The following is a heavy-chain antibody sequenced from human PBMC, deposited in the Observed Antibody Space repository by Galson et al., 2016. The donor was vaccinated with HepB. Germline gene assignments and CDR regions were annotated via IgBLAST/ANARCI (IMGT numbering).Heavy chain of an antibody. J-gene: IGHJ4*02. Sequence: SVKVSCKVSGYTLTDVSIHWVRQTPGKGLEWMGGFDPADGETIYAQKFQGRIIKTEDTSPDTTYLELSGLTPEDTAVYYCTTSDRGTYWGNLNNWGQGTLVTVSS. V-gene: IGHV1-24*01. CDR3: TTSDRGTYWGNLNN. CDR1: GYTLTDVS. D-gene: IGHD1-26*01. CDR2: FDPADGET.